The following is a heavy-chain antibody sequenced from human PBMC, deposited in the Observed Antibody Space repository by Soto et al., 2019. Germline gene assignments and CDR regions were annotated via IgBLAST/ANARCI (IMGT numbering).Heavy chain of an antibody. Sequence: SETLSLTCTVSGGSISSYYWSWIRQPPGKGLEWIGYIYYSGSTNYNPSLKSRVTISVDTSKNQFSLKLSSVTAADTAVYYCARAGVRYSGYGLDYFDYWGQGTLVTVSS. CDR3: ARAGVRYSGYGLDYFDY. V-gene: IGHV4-59*01. CDR2: IYYSGST. J-gene: IGHJ4*02. CDR1: GGSISSYY. D-gene: IGHD5-12*01.